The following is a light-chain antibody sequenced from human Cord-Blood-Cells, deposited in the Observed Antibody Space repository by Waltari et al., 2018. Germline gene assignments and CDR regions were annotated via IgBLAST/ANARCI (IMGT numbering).Light chain of an antibody. V-gene: IGLV3-27*01. Sequence: SYELTQPSSVSVSPGQTARITCSGDVLAKKYARWFQQKPGQAPVLVIYKDRERPSGIPGRFSGSSSGTTVTLTISGAQVEDEADYYCYSAADNNRVFGGGTKLTVL. CDR3: YSAADNNRV. CDR2: KDR. CDR1: VLAKKY. J-gene: IGLJ3*02.